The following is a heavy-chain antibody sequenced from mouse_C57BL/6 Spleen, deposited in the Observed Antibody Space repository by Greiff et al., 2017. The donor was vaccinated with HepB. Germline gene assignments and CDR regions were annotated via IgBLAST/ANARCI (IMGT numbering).Heavy chain of an antibody. J-gene: IGHJ4*01. D-gene: IGHD2-4*01. V-gene: IGHV5-6*01. CDR2: ISSGGSYT. CDR1: GFTFSSYG. CDR3: ARHEPSYDYDEYYYAMDY. Sequence: EVMLVESGGDLVKPGGSLKLSCAASGFTFSSYGMSWVRQTPDKRLEWVATISSGGSYTYYPDSVKGRFTISRDNAKNTLYLQMSSLKSEDTAMYYCARHEPSYDYDEYYYAMDYWGQGTSVTVSS.